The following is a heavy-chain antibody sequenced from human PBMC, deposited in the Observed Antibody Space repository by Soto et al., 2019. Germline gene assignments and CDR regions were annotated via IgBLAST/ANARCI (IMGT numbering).Heavy chain of an antibody. CDR2: IIPIFGTA. Sequence: GASVKVSCKASGGTFSSYAISWVRQAPGQGLEWMGGIIPIFGTANYAQKFQGRVTITADESTSTAYMELSSLRSEDTAVYYCARAAVAGPTNWFDPWGQGTLVTVSS. J-gene: IGHJ5*02. CDR3: ARAAVAGPTNWFDP. V-gene: IGHV1-69*13. D-gene: IGHD6-19*01. CDR1: GGTFSSYA.